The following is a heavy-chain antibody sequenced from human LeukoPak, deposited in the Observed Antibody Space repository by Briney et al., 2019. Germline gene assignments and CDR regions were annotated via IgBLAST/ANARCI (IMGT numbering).Heavy chain of an antibody. Sequence: PGGSLRLSCAASGFTFSNYWMSWVRQAPGKGLEWVASIKQDESDKYYVGSVKGRFTISRDNAKKSLCLQMNSLRAEDTAVYYCARQAVTTGWYFDYWGQGTLVAVSS. CDR2: IKQDESDK. D-gene: IGHD4-17*01. CDR1: GFTFSNYW. CDR3: ARQAVTTGWYFDY. V-gene: IGHV3-7*05. J-gene: IGHJ4*02.